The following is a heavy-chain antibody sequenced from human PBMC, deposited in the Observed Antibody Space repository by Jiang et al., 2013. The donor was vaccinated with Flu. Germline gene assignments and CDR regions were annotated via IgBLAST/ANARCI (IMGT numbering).Heavy chain of an antibody. CDR2: IYTSGST. Sequence: ETLSLTCTVSGGSISSYYWSWIRQPAGKGLEWIGRIYTSGSTNYNPSLKSRVTMSVDTSKNQFSLKLSSVTAADTAVYYCARDGIVGAGGLYYYYGMDVWGQGTTVTVSS. CDR3: ARDGIVGAGGLYYYYGMDV. V-gene: IGHV4-4*07. CDR1: GGSISSYY. D-gene: IGHD1-26*01. J-gene: IGHJ6*02.